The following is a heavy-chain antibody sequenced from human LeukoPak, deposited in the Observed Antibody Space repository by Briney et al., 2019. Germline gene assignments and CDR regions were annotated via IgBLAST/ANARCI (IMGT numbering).Heavy chain of an antibody. V-gene: IGHV3-30-3*01. J-gene: IGHJ4*02. CDR3: ANHVRSIVATIGY. CDR2: ISYDGSNK. CDR1: GFTFSSYA. Sequence: GRSLRLSCAASGFTFSSYAMHWVRQAPGKGLEWVAVISYDGSNKYYADSVKGRFTISRDDSKNTLYLQMNSLKTEDTAVYYCANHVRSIVATIGYWGQGTLVTVSS. D-gene: IGHD5-12*01.